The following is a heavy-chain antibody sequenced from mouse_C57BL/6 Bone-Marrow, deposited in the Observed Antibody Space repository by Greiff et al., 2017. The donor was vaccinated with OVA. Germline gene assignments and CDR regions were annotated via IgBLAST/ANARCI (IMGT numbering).Heavy chain of an antibody. CDR3: ARWEFYAMDY. Sequence: QVQLQQSGAELVRPGTSVKMSCKASGYTFTNYWIGWAKQRPGHGLEWIGDIYPGGGYTNYNEKFKGKATLTADKSSSTAYMQFSSLTSEDSAIYYCARWEFYAMDYWGQGTSVTVSP. J-gene: IGHJ4*01. D-gene: IGHD4-1*01. V-gene: IGHV1-63*01. CDR1: GYTFTNYW. CDR2: IYPGGGYT.